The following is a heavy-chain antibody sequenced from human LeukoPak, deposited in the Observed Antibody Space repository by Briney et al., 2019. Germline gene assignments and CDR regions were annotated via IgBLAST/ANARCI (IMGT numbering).Heavy chain of an antibody. V-gene: IGHV1-18*01. CDR2: ISAYNGNT. J-gene: IGHJ4*02. D-gene: IGHD4-23*01. CDR3: ARADPDGGNSDFDY. Sequence: ASVKVSCKASGGTFSSYAISWVRQAPGQGLEWMGWISAYNGNTNYAQKLQGRVTMTTDTSTSTAYMELRSLRSDDTAVYYCARADPDGGNSDFDYWGQGTLVTVSS. CDR1: GGTFSSYA.